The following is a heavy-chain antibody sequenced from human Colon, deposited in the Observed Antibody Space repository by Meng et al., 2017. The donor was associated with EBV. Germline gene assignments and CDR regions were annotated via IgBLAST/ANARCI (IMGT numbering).Heavy chain of an antibody. CDR3: ARDGGVTHIP. CDR2: IYHNGQT. CDR1: GTSISTSNW. D-gene: IGHD2-8*02. J-gene: IGHJ5*02. V-gene: IGHV4-4*02. Sequence: RQESGAGLVKPSGTLSFTWAVSGTSISTSNWWSWIRQSPGEGLEWIGAIYHNGQTNYNPSLKSRVSMSVDESKNEFSLNLKSVTAADTAVYYCARDGGVTHIPWGQGVLVTVSS.